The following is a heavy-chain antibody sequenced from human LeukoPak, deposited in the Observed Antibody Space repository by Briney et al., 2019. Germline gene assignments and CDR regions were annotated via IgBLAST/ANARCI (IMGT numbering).Heavy chain of an antibody. CDR2: LFSGGNT. D-gene: IGHD3-10*01. CDR1: GFSVSNNY. J-gene: IGHJ6*02. V-gene: IGHV3-53*01. CDR3: ARESGFGALFPHCMDV. Sequence: PGGSLRLSCAASGFSVSNNYMSWVRQAPGKGLEWVSVLFSGGNTYYADSVKGRFTISRDNSRNTLYLQMNSLRAEDTAVYYCARESGFGALFPHCMDVWGQGTTVTVPS.